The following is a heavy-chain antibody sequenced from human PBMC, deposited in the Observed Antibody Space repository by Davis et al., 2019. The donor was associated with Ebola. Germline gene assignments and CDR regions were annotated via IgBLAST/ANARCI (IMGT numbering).Heavy chain of an antibody. Sequence: PGGSLRLSCAASGFTFSSYSMNWVRQAPGKGLEWVPSISSSSSYIYYADSVKGRFTISRDNAKNSLYLQMNSLRAEDTAVYYCARDPDRTVIYYYYGMDVWGQGTTVTVSS. CDR1: GFTFSSYS. V-gene: IGHV3-21*01. CDR3: ARDPDRTVIYYYYGMDV. CDR2: ISSSSSYI. D-gene: IGHD1-14*01. J-gene: IGHJ6*02.